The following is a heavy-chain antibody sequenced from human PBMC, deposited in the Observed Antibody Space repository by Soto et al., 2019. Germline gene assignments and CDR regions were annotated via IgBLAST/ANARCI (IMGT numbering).Heavy chain of an antibody. Sequence: GGSLRLSCAASGFSFSNYWMNWVRLAPGKGPEWVANIRKDGSEKIYVDSVEGRFTISRDNAKNSLFLQMNNLRADDTAMYYCVGGTGWLMDTWGQGTPVTVSS. CDR1: GFSFSNYW. D-gene: IGHD6-19*01. CDR2: IRKDGSEK. CDR3: VGGTGWLMDT. V-gene: IGHV3-7*03. J-gene: IGHJ5*02.